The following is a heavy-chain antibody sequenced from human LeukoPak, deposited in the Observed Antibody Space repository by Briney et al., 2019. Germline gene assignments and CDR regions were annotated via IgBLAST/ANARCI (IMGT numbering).Heavy chain of an antibody. CDR3: AREAVAGTFDY. V-gene: IGHV4-59*02. D-gene: IGHD6-19*01. J-gene: IGHJ4*02. CDR2: IYNIGGT. CDR1: GGSVSRDY. Sequence: PSETLTLTCSVSGGSVSRDYWSWIRQPPGKRLERLGYIYNIGGTNYNPSLKSRVSISVDTSKNQFSLMLSSVTAADTAVYYCAREAVAGTFDYWGQGALVTVSS.